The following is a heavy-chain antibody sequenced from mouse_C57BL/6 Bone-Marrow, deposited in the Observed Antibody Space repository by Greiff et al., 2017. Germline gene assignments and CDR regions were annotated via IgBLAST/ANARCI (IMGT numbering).Heavy chain of an antibody. J-gene: IGHJ1*03. CDR3: TREGDGSLLYWYFDV. CDR1: GYTFTSYW. CDR2: ISPGNSDT. D-gene: IGHD1-1*01. Sequence: VQLKQSGTVLARPGASVKMSCKTSGYTFTSYWMHWVKQRPGQGLEWIGAISPGNSDTSYNQKFKGKAKLTAVTSASTAYTELSSLTNEDSAVYYCTREGDGSLLYWYFDVWGTGTTVTVSS. V-gene: IGHV1-5*01.